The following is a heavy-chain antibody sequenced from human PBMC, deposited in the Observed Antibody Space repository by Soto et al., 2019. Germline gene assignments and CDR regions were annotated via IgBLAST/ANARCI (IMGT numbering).Heavy chain of an antibody. CDR3: AKFGTGATGDVFDL. CDR2: ITWNSGRI. V-gene: IGHV3-9*01. Sequence: PGGSLRLSCVASEFTFKNSAVHWVRQLPGKGLEWVSGITWNSGRIDYADSVKGRFTISRDNAKNSLFLQMNSLRPEDTALYYCAKFGTGATGDVFDLWGQGTMVTVSS. D-gene: IGHD3-16*01. J-gene: IGHJ3*01. CDR1: EFTFKNSA.